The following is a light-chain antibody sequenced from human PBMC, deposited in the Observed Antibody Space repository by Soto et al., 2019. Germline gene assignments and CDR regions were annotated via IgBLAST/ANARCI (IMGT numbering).Light chain of an antibody. CDR3: QEYKSAT. CDR1: QSISDW. Sequence: DIQMTQSPSTLSASVGDRVTITCRASQSISDWLAWYQQKPGKAPKLLIYDASTLRSGVPSRFSGSGSGTAFTLTISSLQPDDFATYYCQEYKSATFGQGTKLEIE. V-gene: IGKV1-5*01. CDR2: DAS. J-gene: IGKJ2*01.